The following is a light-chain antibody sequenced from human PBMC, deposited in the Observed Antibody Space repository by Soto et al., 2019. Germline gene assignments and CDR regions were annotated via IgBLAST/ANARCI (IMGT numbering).Light chain of an antibody. J-gene: IGKJ2*01. Sequence: DVVMTQSPLSLPVTLGQPASISCRSSQSLVHSDGNTYLSWFLQRPGQSPRRLIYNVSNRDSRVPDRFRGSGSGTDFTRTISRVEAEDVGVYYCMQGTHWPPYTFGQGTKLEIK. CDR1: QSLVHSDGNTY. CDR2: NVS. CDR3: MQGTHWPPYT. V-gene: IGKV2-30*02.